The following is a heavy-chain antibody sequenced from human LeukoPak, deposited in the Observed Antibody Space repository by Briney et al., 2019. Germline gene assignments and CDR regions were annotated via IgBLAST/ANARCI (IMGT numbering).Heavy chain of an antibody. J-gene: IGHJ4*02. CDR1: GFTFSSYA. V-gene: IGHV3-23*01. Sequence: PGGSLRLSCAASGFTFSSYAMSWVRQAPGKGLEWVSAISGSGGSTYYADSVKGRFTISRDNSKNTLYLQMNSLRAEDTAVYYCAKDPGRDGSGGYYLFDYWGQGTLVTVSS. CDR2: ISGSGGST. D-gene: IGHD3-10*01. CDR3: AKDPGRDGSGGYYLFDY.